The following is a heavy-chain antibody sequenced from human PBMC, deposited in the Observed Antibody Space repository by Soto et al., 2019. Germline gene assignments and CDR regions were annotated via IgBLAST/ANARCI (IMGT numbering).Heavy chain of an antibody. V-gene: IGHV3-53*01. CDR2: IYSSGST. J-gene: IGHJ4*02. Sequence: GGSLRLSCAASGFTVSNNYMTWVRQAPGKGLEWVSFIYSSGSTYYADSVKGRFTISRDNFKNTLYLQMNSLRAEDTAVYYCARGYSYTQPVFDYWGLGTLVTAPQ. CDR1: GFTVSNNY. D-gene: IGHD5-18*01. CDR3: ARGYSYTQPVFDY.